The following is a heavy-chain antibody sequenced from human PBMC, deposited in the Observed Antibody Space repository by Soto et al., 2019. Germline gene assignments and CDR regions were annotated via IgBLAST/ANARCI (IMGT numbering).Heavy chain of an antibody. J-gene: IGHJ4*02. V-gene: IGHV4-34*01. D-gene: IGHD3-16*01. Sequence: SETLSLTCAVYSGSFSCYYWSWIRQPPGKGLEWIGEIYHGLSIVYNPSLKSRVTISGDSSKNQFSLKLSSVTAADTAVYYCARHGGYYFDYWGQGTLVTVSS. CDR2: IYHGLSI. CDR3: ARHGGYYFDY. CDR1: SGSFSCYY.